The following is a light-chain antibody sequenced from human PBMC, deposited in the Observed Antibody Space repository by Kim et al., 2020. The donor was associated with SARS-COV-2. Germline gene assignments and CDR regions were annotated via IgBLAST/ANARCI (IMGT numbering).Light chain of an antibody. J-gene: IGKJ4*01. CDR2: GSY. Sequence: EIVLTQSPAPLSLSPGDTATLSCRASQSISSYLAWYQQKPGQAPGLIIYGSYNRATGIPVRFSGSRSGTDFTLTISSLEPEDFAVYFCQQRSDWPLTFGGGTKVDIK. V-gene: IGKV3-11*01. CDR3: QQRSDWPLT. CDR1: QSISSY.